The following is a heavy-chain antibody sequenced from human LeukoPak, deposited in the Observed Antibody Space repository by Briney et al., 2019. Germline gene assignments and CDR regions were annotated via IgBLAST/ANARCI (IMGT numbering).Heavy chain of an antibody. D-gene: IGHD1-26*01. CDR3: AREGPMTRSGSYDY. CDR1: GFTFSTFW. Sequence: PGGSLRLSCSASGFTFSTFWMAWVRQAPGKGLEWVTNISHDGSEKYCVDSVKGRFTISRDNAKKSLYLQMNSLRAEDTAVYYCAREGPMTRSGSYDYWGRGTLVTVSS. V-gene: IGHV3-7*05. CDR2: ISHDGSEK. J-gene: IGHJ4*02.